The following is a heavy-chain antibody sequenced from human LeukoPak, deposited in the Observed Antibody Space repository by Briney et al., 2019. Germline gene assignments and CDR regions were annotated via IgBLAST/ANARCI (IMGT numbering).Heavy chain of an antibody. CDR2: IKQDGSEK. D-gene: IGHD3-22*01. CDR1: GFTFSSYW. V-gene: IGHV3-7*01. J-gene: IGHJ3*02. Sequence: GGSLRLSCAASGFTFSSYWMNWVRQAPGKGLEWVANIKQDGSEKYYVDSVKGRFTIPRDNAKNSLYLQMNSLRAEDTAVYYCASPSATTYYYDSSGYFDDAFDIWGQGTMVTVSS. CDR3: ASPSATTYYYDSSGYFDDAFDI.